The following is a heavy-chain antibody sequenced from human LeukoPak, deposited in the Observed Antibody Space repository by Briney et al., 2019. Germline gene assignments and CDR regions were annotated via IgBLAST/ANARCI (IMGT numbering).Heavy chain of an antibody. Sequence: GRSLRLSCAASGFTFSSYGMHWVRQAPGKGLEWVAVISYDGSNKYYADSVKGRFTISRDNSKNTLYLQMNSLRAEDTAVYYCAILQIAAAGPSLFDYWGQGTLVTVSS. D-gene: IGHD6-13*01. CDR1: GFTFSSYG. V-gene: IGHV3-30*03. CDR3: AILQIAAAGPSLFDY. CDR2: ISYDGSNK. J-gene: IGHJ4*02.